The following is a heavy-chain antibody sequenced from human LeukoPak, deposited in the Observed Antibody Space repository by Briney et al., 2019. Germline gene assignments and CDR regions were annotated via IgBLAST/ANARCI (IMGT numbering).Heavy chain of an antibody. J-gene: IGHJ6*03. CDR3: ARIQKPYYDFWSGFYYMDV. CDR2: ISSSSSYI. V-gene: IGHV3-21*01. Sequence: GGSLRLSCAASGFTFSSYSMNWVRQAPGKGLEWVTTISSSSSYIYYADSVKGRFTISRDNAKYSLYLQMNSLRAEDTAVYYCARIQKPYYDFWSGFYYMDVWGKGTTVTVSS. CDR1: GFTFSSYS. D-gene: IGHD3-3*01.